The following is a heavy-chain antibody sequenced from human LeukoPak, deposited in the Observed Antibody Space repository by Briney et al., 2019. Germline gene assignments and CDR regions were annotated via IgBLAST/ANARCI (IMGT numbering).Heavy chain of an antibody. CDR3: AKPRGTYYSDFDY. CDR1: GFTFGTYA. J-gene: IGHJ4*02. D-gene: IGHD1-26*01. Sequence: GGSLRLSCAASGFTFGTYAVSWVRQAPGKGLEWVSGISGSGGSTYYADSVQGRFTISRDKSKNTLYLQMNSLRAEDTAIYYCAKPRGTYYSDFDYWGQGTLVTVSS. CDR2: ISGSGGST. V-gene: IGHV3-23*01.